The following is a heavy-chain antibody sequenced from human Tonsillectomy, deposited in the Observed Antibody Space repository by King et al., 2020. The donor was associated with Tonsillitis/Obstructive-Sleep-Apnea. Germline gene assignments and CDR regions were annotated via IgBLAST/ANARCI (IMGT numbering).Heavy chain of an antibody. J-gene: IGHJ6*03. CDR3: AKDTYHYYMDV. CDR2: ISGDGGYT. Sequence: VQLVESGGGVVQPGGSLRLSCAASGFTFENYAMHWVRQAPGKGLEWVSLISGDGGYTYYADSVRGRFTISRDNSKNSLYLQMNSLRTEDTALYYCAKDTYHYYMDVWGKGTTVTVSS. CDR1: GFTFENYA. V-gene: IGHV3-43*02.